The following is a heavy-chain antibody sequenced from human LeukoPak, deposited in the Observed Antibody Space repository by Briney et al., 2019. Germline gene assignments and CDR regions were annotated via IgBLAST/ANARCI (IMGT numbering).Heavy chain of an antibody. D-gene: IGHD2-2*01. CDR3: ARAGGRGSSTSWDFYY. CDR2: IYSGGST. Sequence: GGSLRLSCAASGFTVSSNYMSWVRQAPGKGLEWVSVIYSGGSTYYADSVKGRFTISRDNSKNTLYLQMNSLRAEDTAVYYCARAGGRGSSTSWDFYYWGQGTLVTVSS. V-gene: IGHV3-53*01. CDR1: GFTVSSNY. J-gene: IGHJ4*02.